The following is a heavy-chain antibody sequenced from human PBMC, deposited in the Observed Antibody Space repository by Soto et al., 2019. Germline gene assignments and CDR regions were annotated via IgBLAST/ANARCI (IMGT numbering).Heavy chain of an antibody. CDR1: GGTFSSYA. CDR3: ARPNYSGYDWPFDY. CDR2: IIPIFGTA. J-gene: IGHJ4*02. Sequence: QVQLVQSGAEVKKPGSSVKVSCKASGGTFSSYAISWVRQAPGQGLEWMGGIIPIFGTANSAQKFQCRVTITADESTSTDYMELSSLRSEDTAVYYCARPNYSGYDWPFDYWGQGTLVTVS. V-gene: IGHV1-69*01. D-gene: IGHD5-12*01.